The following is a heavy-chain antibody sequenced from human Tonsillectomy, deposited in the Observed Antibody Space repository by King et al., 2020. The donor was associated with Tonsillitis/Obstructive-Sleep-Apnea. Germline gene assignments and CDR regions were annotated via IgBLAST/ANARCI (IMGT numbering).Heavy chain of an antibody. CDR1: GGSISSSNW. Sequence: QVQLQESGPGLVKPSGTLSLTCAVSGGSISSSNWWSWVRQPPGKGLEWIGEIYHSGSTNYNPALKSRVTITVDKSKNQFSLKLSSVTAADTAVYYWARAEVQERYYYYYDMDVWGQGTTVTVSS. J-gene: IGHJ6*02. CDR3: ARAEVQERYYYYYDMDV. V-gene: IGHV4-4*02. CDR2: IYHSGST. D-gene: IGHD1-1*01.